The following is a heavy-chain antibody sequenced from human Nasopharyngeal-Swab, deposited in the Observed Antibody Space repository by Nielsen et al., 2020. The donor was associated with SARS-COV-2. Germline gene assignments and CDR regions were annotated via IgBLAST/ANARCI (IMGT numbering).Heavy chain of an antibody. Sequence: GGSLRLSCAASGFTFSSYAMSWVRQAPGKGLEWVANIKQDGSEKYYVDSVKGRFTISRDNAKNSLYLQMNSLRAEDTAVYYCARPLGHDYGDWGTFDYWGLGTLVTVSS. CDR1: GFTFSSYA. D-gene: IGHD4-17*01. V-gene: IGHV3-7*01. J-gene: IGHJ4*02. CDR3: ARPLGHDYGDWGTFDY. CDR2: IKQDGSEK.